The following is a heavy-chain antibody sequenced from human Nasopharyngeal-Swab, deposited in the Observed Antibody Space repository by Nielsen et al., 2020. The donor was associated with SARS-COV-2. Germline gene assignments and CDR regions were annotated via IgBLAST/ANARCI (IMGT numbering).Heavy chain of an antibody. Sequence: SETLSLTCTVSGASIRSGGYYWSWIRQHPGKGLEWIGYIYYSGNTYYNPSLKSRVTISVDASKNQLFLKVDSVTAADTAVYYCATTDRDGWGYFHYWGQGTLVTVSS. D-gene: IGHD3-16*01. CDR1: GASIRSGGYY. CDR2: IYYSGNT. V-gene: IGHV4-31*03. CDR3: ATTDRDGWGYFHY. J-gene: IGHJ4*02.